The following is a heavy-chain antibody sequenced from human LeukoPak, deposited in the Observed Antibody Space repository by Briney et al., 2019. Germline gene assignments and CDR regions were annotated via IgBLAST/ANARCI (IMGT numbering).Heavy chain of an antibody. J-gene: IGHJ4*02. D-gene: IGHD6-13*01. Sequence: GGSLRLSCAASGFTFSSYWMHWVRQTPGKGLVCVSRINNDGSGTTYADSVKGRFTISRDNTKNTLYLQMNSLRAEDTAVYYCARDLNDLLQNYRSTWYPADYWGQGTLVTVSS. CDR3: ARDLNDLLQNYRSTWYPADY. CDR1: GFTFSSYW. V-gene: IGHV3-74*01. CDR2: INNDGSGT.